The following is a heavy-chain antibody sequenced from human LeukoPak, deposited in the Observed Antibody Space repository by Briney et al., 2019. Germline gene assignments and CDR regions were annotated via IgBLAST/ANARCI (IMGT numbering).Heavy chain of an antibody. V-gene: IGHV1-18*04. J-gene: IGHJ4*02. CDR1: GYTFTSYY. CDR2: VNPNSGNT. D-gene: IGHD2-15*01. CDR3: ARSPALGYCSGGSCYPDY. Sequence: GASVKVSCKASGYTFTSYYMHWVRQAPGQGLEWMGWVNPNSGNTGYAQKLQGRVTMTTDTSTSTAYMELRSLRSDDTAVYYCARSPALGYCSGGSCYPDYWGQGTLVTVSS.